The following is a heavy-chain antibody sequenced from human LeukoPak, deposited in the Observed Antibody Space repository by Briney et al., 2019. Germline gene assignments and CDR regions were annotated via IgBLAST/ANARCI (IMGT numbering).Heavy chain of an antibody. CDR1: GGSISSYY. J-gene: IGHJ4*02. CDR3: ARSPTAYYDFWSGPGY. Sequence: PSETLSLTCTVSGGSISSYYWSWIRQPPGKGLEWIGYIYYSGSTNYNPSLKSRVTISVDTSKNQFSLKLSSVTAADTAVYYCARSPTAYYDFWSGPGYWGQGTLVTVSS. CDR2: IYYSGST. D-gene: IGHD3-3*01. V-gene: IGHV4-59*01.